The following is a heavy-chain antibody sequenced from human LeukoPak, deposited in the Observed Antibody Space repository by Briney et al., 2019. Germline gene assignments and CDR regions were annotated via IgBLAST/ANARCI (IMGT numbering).Heavy chain of an antibody. D-gene: IGHD5-12*01. CDR2: INPNSGGT. Sequence: ASVKVSCKASGYTFTGHYMHWVRQAPGQGLEWMGWINPNSGGTNYAQKFQGRVTITRDTSISTAYMELSRLRSDDTAVYYCASLELSVATIIDDAFDIWGQGTMVTVSS. CDR1: GYTFTGHY. V-gene: IGHV1-2*02. CDR3: ASLELSVATIIDDAFDI. J-gene: IGHJ3*02.